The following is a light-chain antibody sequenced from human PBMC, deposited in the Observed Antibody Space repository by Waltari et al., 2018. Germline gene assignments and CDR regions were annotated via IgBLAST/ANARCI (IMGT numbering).Light chain of an antibody. V-gene: IGLV3-21*02. J-gene: IGLJ2*01. CDR3: QVWDSITVV. CDR1: NIGTKS. Sequence: SYILTQPPSVSVAPGQTARVTCGGNNIGTKSVHWYQQKPGQAPVPGVSVDRDRPSGIPERVSGSTSGNTATLTISRVEVEDEADYYCQVWDSITVVFGGGTKLIVL. CDR2: VDR.